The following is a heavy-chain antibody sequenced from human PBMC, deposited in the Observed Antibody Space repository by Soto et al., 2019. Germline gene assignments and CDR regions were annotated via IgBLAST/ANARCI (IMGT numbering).Heavy chain of an antibody. J-gene: IGHJ4*02. CDR3: AKDRGGVVAASFFDY. V-gene: IGHV3-9*01. CDR2: ISWNSGSI. CDR1: GFTFDDYA. D-gene: IGHD2-15*01. Sequence: EVQLVESGGGLVQPGRSLRLSCAASGFTFDDYAMHWVRQAPGKGLEWVSGISWNSGSIGYADSVEGRFTISRDNAKNSLYLQMNSLRAEDTALYYCAKDRGGVVAASFFDYWGQGTLVTVSS.